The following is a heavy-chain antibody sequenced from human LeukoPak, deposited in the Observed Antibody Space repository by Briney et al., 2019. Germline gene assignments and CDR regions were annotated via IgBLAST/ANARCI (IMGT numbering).Heavy chain of an antibody. Sequence: PGGSLRLSCAASGFTFSSYSMNWVRQAPGKGLEWVSYISSSSSTIYYADSVKGRFTISRDNAKNSLYLQMNSLRAEDTAVYYCARDSLIEAARPNPLDYWGQGTLVTVSS. CDR2: ISSSSSTI. CDR3: ARDSLIEAARPNPLDY. J-gene: IGHJ4*02. CDR1: GFTFSSYS. V-gene: IGHV3-48*01. D-gene: IGHD6-6*01.